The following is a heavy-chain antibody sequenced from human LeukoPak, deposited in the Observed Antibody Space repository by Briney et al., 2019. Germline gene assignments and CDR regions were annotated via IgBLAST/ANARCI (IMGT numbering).Heavy chain of an antibody. J-gene: IGHJ6*02. CDR1: GGSVSNASYY. Sequence: PSETLSLTCTVSGGSVSNASYYWSWIRQPPGKGLEWVGYIYYSGSTNYNPSLKSRVTISVDTSKNQFSLKLSSVTAADTAVYYCARHNGYSLPYYYYVMDVWGQGTTVTVSS. CDR2: IYYSGST. D-gene: IGHD5-18*01. V-gene: IGHV4-61*01. CDR3: ARHNGYSLPYYYYVMDV.